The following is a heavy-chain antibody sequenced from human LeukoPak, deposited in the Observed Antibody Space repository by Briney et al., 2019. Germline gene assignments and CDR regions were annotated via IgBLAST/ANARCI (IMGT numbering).Heavy chain of an antibody. CDR2: ISSSGSTI. V-gene: IGHV3-48*03. CDR1: AFTFSSYE. Sequence: GGSLRLSCAASAFTFSSYEMNWVRQAPGKGLEWVSYISSSGSTIYYADSVKGRFTTSRDNAKNSLYLQMNSLRAEDTAVYYCARLSALYYYYYYGMDVWGQGTTATVSS. J-gene: IGHJ6*02. CDR3: ARLSALYYYYYYGMDV.